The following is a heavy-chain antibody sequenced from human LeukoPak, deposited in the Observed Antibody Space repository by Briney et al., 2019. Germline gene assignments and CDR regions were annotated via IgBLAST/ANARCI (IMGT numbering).Heavy chain of an antibody. D-gene: IGHD5-12*01. J-gene: IGHJ4*02. CDR3: ARPSGYELYFDY. V-gene: IGHV3-53*01. Sequence: PGGSLRLSCAASGFTVSSNYMSWVRQAPGKGLEWVSVIYSGGSAYYADSVKGRFTISRDNSKNTLYLQMNSLRAEDTAVYYCARPSGYELYFDYWGQGTLVTVSS. CDR2: IYSGGSA. CDR1: GFTVSSNY.